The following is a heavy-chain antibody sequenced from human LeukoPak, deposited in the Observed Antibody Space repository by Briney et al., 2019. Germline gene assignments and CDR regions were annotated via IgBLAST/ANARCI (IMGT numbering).Heavy chain of an antibody. V-gene: IGHV3-30-3*01. Sequence: GGSLRLSCAASGFTFSSYAMHWVRQAPGKGLEWVAVISYDGSNKYYADSVKGRFTISRDNSKNTLYLQMNSLRAEDTAVYYCVRGDCSGGTCYDDYWGQGTLVTVSS. J-gene: IGHJ4*02. D-gene: IGHD2-15*01. CDR2: ISYDGSNK. CDR1: GFTFSSYA. CDR3: VRGDCSGGTCYDDY.